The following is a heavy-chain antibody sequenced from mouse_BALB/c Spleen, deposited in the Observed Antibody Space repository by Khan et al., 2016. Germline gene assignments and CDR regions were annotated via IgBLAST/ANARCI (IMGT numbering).Heavy chain of an antibody. J-gene: IGHJ2*01. CDR1: GYSITSDYA. Sequence: EVQLQESGPGLVKPSQSLSLTCTVTGYSITSDYAWNWIRQFPGNKLEWMGYISYSGSTSYNPSLKSRISITRDTSKNQFFLQLNSVATEDTATDYCARYDYDRGYFDYWGQGTTLTVSS. V-gene: IGHV3-2*02. CDR3: ARYDYDRGYFDY. CDR2: ISYSGST. D-gene: IGHD2-4*01.